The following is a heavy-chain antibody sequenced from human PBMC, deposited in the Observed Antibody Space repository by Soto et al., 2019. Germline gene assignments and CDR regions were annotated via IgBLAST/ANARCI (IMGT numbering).Heavy chain of an antibody. CDR1: GGTFSSYA. Sequence: SVKASCKASGGTFSSYAISWVRQAPGQALEWMGGIIPIFGTANYAQKFQGRVTITADESTSTAYMERISLRSEDTAVYYCAGCRIAAAHSWFDPWGQGSLVTVSS. CDR2: IIPIFGTA. J-gene: IGHJ5*02. V-gene: IGHV1-69*13. CDR3: AGCRIAAAHSWFDP. D-gene: IGHD6-13*01.